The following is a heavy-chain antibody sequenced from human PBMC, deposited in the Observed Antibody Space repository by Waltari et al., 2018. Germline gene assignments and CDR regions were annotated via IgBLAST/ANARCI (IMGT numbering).Heavy chain of an antibody. CDR2: SITSTGNP. CDR1: GYSFTSYA. CDR3: TREVVPAATIVVNWFDP. D-gene: IGHD2-2*01. V-gene: IGHV7-4-1*02. J-gene: IGHJ5*02. Sequence: QVQLVTSGSALKKPGASVTISCKASGYSFTSYALNSMRQAPGQGIELMGWSITSTGNPTYAQGFTGRCVFSLDTSVSTAYLEINNLKAEDTAVYYCTREVVPAATIVVNWFDPWGQGTLVTVSS.